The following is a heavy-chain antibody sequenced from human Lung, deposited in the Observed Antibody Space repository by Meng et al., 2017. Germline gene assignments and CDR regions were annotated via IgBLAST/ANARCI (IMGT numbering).Heavy chain of an antibody. Sequence: QAQLLQWGDGLLKPSETLSLTCVVSGGSFSDYYWSWIRQPPGKGLEWIGEINHSGSTNYNPSLESRATISVDTSQNNLSLKLSSVTAADSAVYYCARGPTTMAHDFDYWGQGTLVTVSS. D-gene: IGHD4-11*01. CDR2: INHSGST. CDR1: GGSFSDYY. J-gene: IGHJ4*02. V-gene: IGHV4-34*01. CDR3: ARGPTTMAHDFDY.